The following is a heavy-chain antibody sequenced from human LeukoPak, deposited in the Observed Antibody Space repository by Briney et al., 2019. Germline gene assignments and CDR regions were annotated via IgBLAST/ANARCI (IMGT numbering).Heavy chain of an antibody. CDR3: ARDGLRPLQNYYDSSGYYLN. CDR1: GGTFSSYA. D-gene: IGHD3-22*01. CDR2: IIPIFGTA. J-gene: IGHJ4*02. V-gene: IGHV1-69*05. Sequence: SVKVSCKASGGTFSSYAISWVRQAPGQGLEWMGRIIPIFGTANYAQKFQGRVTITTDESTSTAYMELSSLRSEDTAVYYCARDGLRPLQNYYDSSGYYLNWGQGTLVTVSS.